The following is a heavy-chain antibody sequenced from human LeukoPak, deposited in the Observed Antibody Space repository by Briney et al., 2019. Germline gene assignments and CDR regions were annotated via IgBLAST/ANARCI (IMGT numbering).Heavy chain of an antibody. CDR2: IYTSGST. CDR3: ARGRIQLWLGLNWFDP. J-gene: IGHJ5*02. CDR1: GGSISSGSYY. D-gene: IGHD5-18*01. V-gene: IGHV4-61*02. Sequence: SETLSLTCTVSGGSISSGSYYWSWIRQPAGKGLEWIGRIYTSGSTNYNPSLKSPVTISVDTSKNQFSLNLSSVTAADTAVYYCARGRIQLWLGLNWFDPWGQGTLVTVSS.